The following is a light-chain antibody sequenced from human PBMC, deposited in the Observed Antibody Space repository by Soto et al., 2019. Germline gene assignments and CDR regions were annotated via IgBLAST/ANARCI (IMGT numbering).Light chain of an antibody. J-gene: IGLJ2*01. V-gene: IGLV2-14*01. CDR1: ISDIGGHDY. CDR2: DVS. Sequence: QSVLTQPASVSGSPGQSITISCTGAISDIGGHDYVSWYQQYPGKAPKLIIYDVSNRPSGVSNRFSGSKSGNTASLTISGLQAEDEAEYYCSSYTNVIFGGGTKVTVL. CDR3: SSYTNVI.